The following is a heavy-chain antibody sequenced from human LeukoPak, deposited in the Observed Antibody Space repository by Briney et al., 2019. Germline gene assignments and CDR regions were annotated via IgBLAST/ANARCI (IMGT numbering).Heavy chain of an antibody. D-gene: IGHD6-19*01. CDR2: IGTIISTT. J-gene: IGHJ4*02. CDR3: ARTVYDLRGQRLVPAFDY. CDR1: GFTFGRYE. V-gene: IGHV3-48*03. Sequence: HPGGSLRLSCAASGFTFGRYEMNWVRQAPGKGLEWVSYIGTIISTTYYADSVKGRFTVSRDDAKSTLYLQMSSLRAEDTAVYYCARTVYDLRGQRLVPAFDYWGRGTLVTVS.